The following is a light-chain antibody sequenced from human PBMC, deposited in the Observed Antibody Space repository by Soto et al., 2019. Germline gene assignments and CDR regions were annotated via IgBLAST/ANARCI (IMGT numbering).Light chain of an antibody. Sequence: IQLTQSPSTLSASVGDRVTITCRASQSISSWLAWYQQKPGKAPNLLIYKASSLQSGVPSRFSGSGSGTEFTLAISSLQPDDFATYYCQQYNSYPETF. CDR1: QSISSW. CDR2: KAS. V-gene: IGKV1-5*03. CDR3: QQYNSYPET. J-gene: IGKJ1*01.